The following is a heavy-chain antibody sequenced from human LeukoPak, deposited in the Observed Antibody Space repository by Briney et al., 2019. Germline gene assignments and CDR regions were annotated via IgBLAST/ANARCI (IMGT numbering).Heavy chain of an antibody. CDR1: GFTFSSYW. Sequence: GGSLRLSCAASGFTFSSYWMSWVRQAPGKGLEWVANIKQDGSEKYYVDSVKGRFTISRDNSKNTLYLQMNSLRAEDTAVYYCAKVALREGYFDYWGQGTLVTVSS. V-gene: IGHV3-7*03. D-gene: IGHD4-17*01. J-gene: IGHJ4*02. CDR2: IKQDGSEK. CDR3: AKVALREGYFDY.